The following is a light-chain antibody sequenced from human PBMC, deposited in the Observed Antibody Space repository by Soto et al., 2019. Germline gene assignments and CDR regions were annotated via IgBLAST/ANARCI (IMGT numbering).Light chain of an antibody. J-gene: IGLJ2*01. CDR2: GNN. Sequence: QSVLTQPPSVSGAPGQRVTISCTGSSSNIGAGYDFHWYQQLPGTAPKLLMYGNNNRPSGVPDRFSGSKSGTSASLAITGLQAEDEADYYCQSYDSSLSGSVFGGGTKLTVL. V-gene: IGLV1-40*01. CDR1: SSNIGAGYD. CDR3: QSYDSSLSGSV.